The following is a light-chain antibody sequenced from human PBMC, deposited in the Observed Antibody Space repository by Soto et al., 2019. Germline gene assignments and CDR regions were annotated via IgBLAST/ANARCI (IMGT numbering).Light chain of an antibody. CDR2: EGS. J-gene: IGLJ3*02. CDR1: SSDVGSYNL. CDR3: CSYAGSGTWV. Sequence: QSALTQPASVSGSPGQSITISCTGTSSDVGSYNLVSWCQQHPGKAPKLMIYEGSKRPSGVSNRFSGSKSGNTASLTISGLQAEDEADYYCCSYAGSGTWVFGGVTKLTVL. V-gene: IGLV2-23*01.